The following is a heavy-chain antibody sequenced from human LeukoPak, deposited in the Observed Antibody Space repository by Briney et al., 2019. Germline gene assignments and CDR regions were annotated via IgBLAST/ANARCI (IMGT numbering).Heavy chain of an antibody. CDR3: ARAAGTGYMDV. V-gene: IGHV1-69*08. Sequence: AASVKVSCKASGGTFSSHTITWVRQAPGQGLEWMGRIIPICGTTNYAQKFQGRVTVTTDKSTSTVYMDLSSLRSEDTAVYYCARAAGTGYMDVWGKGTTVTVSS. D-gene: IGHD1/OR15-1a*01. CDR1: GGTFSSHT. J-gene: IGHJ6*03. CDR2: IIPICGTT.